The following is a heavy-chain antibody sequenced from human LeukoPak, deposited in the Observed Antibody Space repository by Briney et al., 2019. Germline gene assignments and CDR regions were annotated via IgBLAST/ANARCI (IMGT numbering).Heavy chain of an antibody. J-gene: IGHJ3*02. Sequence: GGSLRLSCAASGFTFSNYWMTWVRQAPGKGLEWVSGISGSGGSTYYADSVKGRFTISRDNSKNTLYLQMNSLRAEDTAVYYCAKDWGVVNDAFDIWGQGTMVTVSS. V-gene: IGHV3-23*01. D-gene: IGHD4-23*01. CDR2: ISGSGGST. CDR1: GFTFSNYW. CDR3: AKDWGVVNDAFDI.